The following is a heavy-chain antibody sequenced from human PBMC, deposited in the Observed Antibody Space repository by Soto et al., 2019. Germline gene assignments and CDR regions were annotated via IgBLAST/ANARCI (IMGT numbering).Heavy chain of an antibody. J-gene: IGHJ3*02. Sequence: EVQLVESGGGLVKSGGSLRLSCLASGFTFSACTMDWVRQAPGKGLEWVSSISSTGAYIYYAESVRGRFTISRDNAKNSLDLHMNSLGVEDTAVYYCARDYPVLYSSSVDALDIWGRGTLVTVSS. CDR3: ARDYPVLYSSSVDALDI. CDR2: ISSTGAYI. D-gene: IGHD6-6*01. V-gene: IGHV3-21*01. CDR1: GFTFSACT.